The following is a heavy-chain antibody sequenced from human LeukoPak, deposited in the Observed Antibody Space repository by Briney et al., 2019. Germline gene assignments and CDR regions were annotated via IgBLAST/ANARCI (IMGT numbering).Heavy chain of an antibody. CDR1: GFTFSSYG. J-gene: IGHJ4*02. CDR2: ISYDGSNK. D-gene: IGHD2-2*01. Sequence: GRSLRLSCAASGFTFSSYGMHWVRQAPGKGLEWAAVISYDGSNKYYADSVKGRFTISRDNSKNTLYLQMNSLRAEDTAVYYCAKDLDIVVVPAAPDYWGQGTLVTVSS. CDR3: AKDLDIVVVPAAPDY. V-gene: IGHV3-30*18.